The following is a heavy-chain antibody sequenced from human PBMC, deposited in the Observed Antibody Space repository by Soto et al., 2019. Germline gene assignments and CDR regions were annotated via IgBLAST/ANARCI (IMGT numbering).Heavy chain of an antibody. D-gene: IGHD2-2*01. Sequence: ASVKVSCKASGYTFTSYAMNWVRQAPGQGLEWMGWINTNTGNPTYAQGFTGRFVFSLDTSVSTAYLQISSLKAEDTAVYYCARDYCSSTSCWFDPWGQGTLVTVSS. CDR3: ARDYCSSTSCWFDP. V-gene: IGHV7-4-1*02. CDR2: INTNTGNP. CDR1: GYTFTSYA. J-gene: IGHJ5*02.